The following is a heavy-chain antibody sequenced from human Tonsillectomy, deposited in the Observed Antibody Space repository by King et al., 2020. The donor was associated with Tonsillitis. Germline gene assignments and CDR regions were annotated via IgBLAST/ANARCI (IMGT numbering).Heavy chain of an antibody. CDR1: GYSISSGYY. Sequence: VQLQESGPGLVKPSETLSLTCVVSGYSISSGYYWGWIRQPPGKGLEWIGSIYHSGITYYNPSLRSRLGISLDTPKNQFSLKLSSVTAADPAVYYCARVVYEMTTVEGPFGYWGQGALVTVSS. J-gene: IGHJ4*02. CDR2: IYHSGIT. CDR3: ARVVYEMTTVEGPFGY. V-gene: IGHV4-38-2*01. D-gene: IGHD4-11*01.